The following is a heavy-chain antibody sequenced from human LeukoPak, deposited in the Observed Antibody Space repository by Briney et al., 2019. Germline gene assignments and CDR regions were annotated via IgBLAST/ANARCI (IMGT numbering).Heavy chain of an antibody. V-gene: IGHV4-39*01. J-gene: IGHJ6*03. D-gene: IGHD3-10*01. CDR3: ARQGDYGSGSYLLWYYYYYYMDV. CDR1: GGSISSSSYY. Sequence: SETLSLTCTVSGGSISSSSYYWGWIRQPPGKGLEWIGRIYYSGSTYYNPSLKSRVTISVDTSKNQFSLKLSSVTAADTAVYYCARQGDYGSGSYLLWYYYYYYMDVWGKGTTVTVSS. CDR2: IYYSGST.